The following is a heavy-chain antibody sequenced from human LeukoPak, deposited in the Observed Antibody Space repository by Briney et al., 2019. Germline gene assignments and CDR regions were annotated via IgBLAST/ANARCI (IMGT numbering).Heavy chain of an antibody. V-gene: IGHV3-53*01. Sequence: GGSLRLSCAASGLIVSSNHMSWVRQAPGKGLEWVSVIYSGGSTSYADSVKGRFTISRDNSKNTLHLQMNSLRAEDTAIYYCARDGGRYSFDYWGQGTLVTVSS. D-gene: IGHD3-16*01. CDR3: ARDGGRYSFDY. CDR2: IYSGGST. CDR1: GLIVSSNH. J-gene: IGHJ4*02.